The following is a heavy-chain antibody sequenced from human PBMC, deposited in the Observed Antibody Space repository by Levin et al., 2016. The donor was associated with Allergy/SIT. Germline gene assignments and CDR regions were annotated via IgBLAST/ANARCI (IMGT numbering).Heavy chain of an antibody. J-gene: IGHJ4*02. CDR3: ARARVAAAGTFDY. D-gene: IGHD6-13*01. Sequence: WVRQAPGQGLEWMGWINPNSGGTNYAQKFQGRVTMTRDTSISTAYMELSRLRSDDTAVYYCARARVAAAGTFDYWGQGTLVTVSS. V-gene: IGHV1-2*02. CDR2: INPNSGGT.